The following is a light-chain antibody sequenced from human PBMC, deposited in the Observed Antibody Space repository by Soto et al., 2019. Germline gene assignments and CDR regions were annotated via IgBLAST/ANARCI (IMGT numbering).Light chain of an antibody. V-gene: IGLV2-14*03. J-gene: IGLJ2*01. CDR3: SSYTDSTTLVL. CDR1: NSDVGGYHS. CDR2: DVS. Sequence: QSALTQPASVSGSPGQSITISCTGTNSDVGGYHSVSWYQQHPGKAPKLLIYDVSDRPSGVSDRFSGSKSGNTASLTISALQAEDEADYYCSSYTDSTTLVLFGAGTKLPVL.